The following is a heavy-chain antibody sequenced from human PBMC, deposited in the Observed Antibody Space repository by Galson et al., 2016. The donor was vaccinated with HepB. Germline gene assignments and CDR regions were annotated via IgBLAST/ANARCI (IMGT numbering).Heavy chain of an antibody. Sequence: SVKVSCKASGYTFTGFGFSWVRQAPGQGLEWMGWISAYSDDTYYAHILQGRVTMTTDTSTGTAHMELRSLRSDDTAVYYCARGRSPQRQSTGTTGAAFDIWGQGTMVTVSS. CDR3: ARGRSPQRQSTGTTGAAFDI. CDR2: ISAYSDDT. CDR1: GYTFTGFG. V-gene: IGHV1-18*01. J-gene: IGHJ3*02. D-gene: IGHD1-1*01.